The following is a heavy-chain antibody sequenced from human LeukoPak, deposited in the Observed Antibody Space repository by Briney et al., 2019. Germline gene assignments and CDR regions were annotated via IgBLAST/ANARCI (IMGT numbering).Heavy chain of an antibody. CDR3: ARHVYYYVSGGCFSSFDY. Sequence: SQTLSLTCTVSGGSISSGGYYWSWIRQPPGKGLEWIGEINHSGSTNYNPSLKSRVTISVDTSKSQFSLKLSSVTTADTAVYYCARHVYYYVSGGCFSSFDYWGQGTLVTVSS. D-gene: IGHD3-22*01. V-gene: IGHV4-39*01. CDR1: GGSISSGGYY. CDR2: INHSGST. J-gene: IGHJ4*02.